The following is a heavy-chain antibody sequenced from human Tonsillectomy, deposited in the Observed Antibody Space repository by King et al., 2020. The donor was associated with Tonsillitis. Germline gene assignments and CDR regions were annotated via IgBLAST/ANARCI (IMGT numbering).Heavy chain of an antibody. CDR3: ARGSLTIFGVAPHY. Sequence: VQLQQWGAGLLKPSETLSLTCAVYGGSFSTYYWSCIRQPPGKGLEWIGEINHSGSTNYNPSLKSRVTISVATSKNQFSLKGSSVTAADTALYYCARGSLTIFGVAPHYWGQGTLVTVSS. D-gene: IGHD3-3*01. CDR1: GGSFSTYY. CDR2: INHSGST. J-gene: IGHJ4*02. V-gene: IGHV4-34*01.